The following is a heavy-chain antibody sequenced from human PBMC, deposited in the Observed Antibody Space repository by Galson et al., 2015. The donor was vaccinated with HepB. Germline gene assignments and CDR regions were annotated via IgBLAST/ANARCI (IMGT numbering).Heavy chain of an antibody. CDR3: ARARYNNSPPEY. Sequence: SVKVSCKASGYSFINYGITWVRQAPGQGLEWMGWISGYNGDTNYAQKFQGRITMTTDTSTTISYMELRSLRPDDTAIYFCARARYNNSPPEYWGQGTLVTVSS. J-gene: IGHJ4*02. V-gene: IGHV1-18*04. CDR2: ISGYNGDT. CDR1: GYSFINYG. D-gene: IGHD1-14*01.